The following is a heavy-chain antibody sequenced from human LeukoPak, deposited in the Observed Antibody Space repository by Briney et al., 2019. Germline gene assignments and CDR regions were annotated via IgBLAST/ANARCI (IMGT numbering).Heavy chain of an antibody. D-gene: IGHD3-10*01. Sequence: QPGGSLRLSCAASGFTFSSYEMNWVRQAPGKGLEWVSYISSSGSTIYYADSVKGRFTISRDYSKNTLYLQMNSLRAEDTAVYYCAKDNKYYYGSGSYYIFDYWGQGTLVTVSS. CDR1: GFTFSSYE. V-gene: IGHV3-48*03. J-gene: IGHJ4*02. CDR3: AKDNKYYYGSGSYYIFDY. CDR2: ISSSGSTI.